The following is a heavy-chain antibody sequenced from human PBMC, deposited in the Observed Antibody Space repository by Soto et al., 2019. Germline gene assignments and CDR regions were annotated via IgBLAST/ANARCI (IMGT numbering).Heavy chain of an antibody. CDR2: IIPIFGTA. J-gene: IGHJ6*02. D-gene: IGHD3-22*01. Sequence: QVQLVQSGAEVKKPGSSVKVSCKASGGTFSSYAISWVRQAPGQGLEWMGGIIPIFGTANYAQKFQGRVTITADESTSTAYMALSSLRSEDTAVYYCARGDYDSSGQYYYYYYGMDVWGQGTTVTVSS. CDR3: ARGDYDSSGQYYYYYYGMDV. CDR1: GGTFSSYA. V-gene: IGHV1-69*01.